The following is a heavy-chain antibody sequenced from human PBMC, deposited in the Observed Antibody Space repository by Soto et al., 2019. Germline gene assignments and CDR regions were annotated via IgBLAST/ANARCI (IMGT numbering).Heavy chain of an antibody. CDR1: GFTFSSYA. V-gene: IGHV3-30-3*01. CDR3: ARDIFEYYDSSGYSYYFDY. D-gene: IGHD3-22*01. Sequence: QVQLVESGGGVVQPGRSLRLSCAASGFTFSSYAMHWVRQAPGKGLEWVAVISYDGSNKYYADSVKGRFTISRDNSKNTLYLKMNSPRAEDTAVYYCARDIFEYYDSSGYSYYFDYWGEGTLVTVS. J-gene: IGHJ4*02. CDR2: ISYDGSNK.